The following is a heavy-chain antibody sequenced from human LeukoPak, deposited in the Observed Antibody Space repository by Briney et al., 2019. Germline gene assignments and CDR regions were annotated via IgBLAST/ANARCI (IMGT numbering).Heavy chain of an antibody. CDR2: IYYSGST. J-gene: IGHJ4*02. CDR3: AREEIDSSGSYYFDY. D-gene: IGHD3-22*01. Sequence: KPSETLSLTCTVSGGSISSYYWSWIRQPPGKGLEWIGYIYYSGSTNYNPSLKSRVTISVDTSKNQFSLKLSSVTAADTAVYYCAREEIDSSGSYYFDYWGQGTLVTVSS. CDR1: GGSISSYY. V-gene: IGHV4-59*01.